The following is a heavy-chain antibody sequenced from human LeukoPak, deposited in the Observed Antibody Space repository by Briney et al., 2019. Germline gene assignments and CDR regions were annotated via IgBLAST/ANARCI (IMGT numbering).Heavy chain of an antibody. J-gene: IGHJ4*02. CDR3: ASSGAHTYYYDSSGYYFS. V-gene: IGHV1-18*01. D-gene: IGHD3-22*01. CDR1: GYTFTSYG. CDR2: ISAYNGNT. Sequence: GASVKVSCKASGYTFTSYGISWVRQAPGQGLEWMGWISAYNGNTNYAQKLQGRVTMTTDTSTSTAYMKLRSLRSDDTAVYYCASSGAHTYYYDSSGYYFSWGQGTLVTVSS.